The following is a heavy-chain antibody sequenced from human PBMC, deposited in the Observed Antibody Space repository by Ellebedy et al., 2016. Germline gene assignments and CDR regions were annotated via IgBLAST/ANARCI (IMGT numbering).Heavy chain of an antibody. Sequence: GESLKISCAASGFTFSRYWMSWVRQAPGKGLEWVANIKQDGSEKYYVDSVKGRFTISRDNSNNTLYLEMNSLRAEDTAVYYCARVLDYGMDVWGQGTTVSVS. CDR2: IKQDGSEK. CDR1: GFTFSRYW. J-gene: IGHJ6*02. V-gene: IGHV3-7*01. CDR3: ARVLDYGMDV.